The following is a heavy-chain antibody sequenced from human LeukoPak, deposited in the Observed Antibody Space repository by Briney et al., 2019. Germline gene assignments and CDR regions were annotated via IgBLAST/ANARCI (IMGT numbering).Heavy chain of an antibody. D-gene: IGHD3-22*01. CDR1: GEPISSHY. CDR3: ARQALLDYSDSRGPFMWFDT. V-gene: IGHV4-59*11. CDR2: IDHTGST. Sequence: KPSETLSLSCNVSGEPISSHYWSWIRQPPGKGLEWIGYIDHTGSTDCSPSLKSRVTMSVDTSKNQASLKVTYVTAADTAVYFCARQALLDYSDSRGPFMWFDTWGRGTLVTVS. J-gene: IGHJ5*02.